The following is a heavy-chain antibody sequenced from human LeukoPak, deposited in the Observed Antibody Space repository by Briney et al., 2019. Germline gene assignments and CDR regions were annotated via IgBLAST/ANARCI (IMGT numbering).Heavy chain of an antibody. J-gene: IGHJ4*02. D-gene: IGHD3-22*01. Sequence: GASVKVSCKASGGTFSSYAISWVRQAPGQGLEWMGRIIPILGIANYAQKFQGRVTITADKSTSTAYMELSSLRSEDTAVYYCARGKLHSRYPHSSGYYYDYWGQGTLVTVSS. CDR2: IIPILGIA. CDR3: ARGKLHSRYPHSSGYYYDY. V-gene: IGHV1-69*04. CDR1: GGTFSSYA.